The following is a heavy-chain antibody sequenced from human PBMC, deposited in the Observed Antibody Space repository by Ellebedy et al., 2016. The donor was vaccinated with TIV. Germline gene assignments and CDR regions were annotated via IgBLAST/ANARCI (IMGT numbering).Heavy chain of an antibody. V-gene: IGHV3-73*01. CDR3: ALPDRSGYFYGNWFDP. CDR1: GFSFSGTD. D-gene: IGHD3-22*01. Sequence: GESLKISCVASGFSFSGTDVHWVRQASGKGLEWVGRIRSKGNNYATTYAASVEGRFTISRDDSDNTAFLYMSSLKTDDTAVYYCALPDRSGYFYGNWFDPWGQGTLVTVSS. CDR2: IRSKGNNYAT. J-gene: IGHJ5*02.